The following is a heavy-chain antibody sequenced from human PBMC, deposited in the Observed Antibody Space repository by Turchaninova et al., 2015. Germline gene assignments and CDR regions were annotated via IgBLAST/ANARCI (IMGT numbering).Heavy chain of an antibody. CDR2: IYWDDDK. CDR3: AHLLVGVYAGDY. J-gene: IGHJ4*02. CDR1: GFPPHTSGVG. Sequence: QITLKESGPTLVKPTQTLTLTCPFPGFPPHTSGVGVGGIRQPPGKGLEWRARIYWDDDKRYSPSLKSSLTITKDTSKNQVVLTMTNMDPVDTATYYCAHLLVGVYAGDYWGQGTLVTVSS. D-gene: IGHD1-26*01. V-gene: IGHV2-5*02.